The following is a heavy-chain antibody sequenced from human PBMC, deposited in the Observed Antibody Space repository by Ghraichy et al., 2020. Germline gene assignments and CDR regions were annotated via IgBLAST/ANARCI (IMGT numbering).Heavy chain of an antibody. CDR1: GFTVSSNY. Sequence: GGSLRLSCAASGFTVSSNYMSWVRQAPGKGLEWVSVIYSGGSTYYADSVKGRFTISRDNSKNTLYLQMNSLRAEDTAVYYCARASYYYDSSGYPYWGQGTLVTVSS. CDR3: ARASYYYDSSGYPY. D-gene: IGHD3-22*01. V-gene: IGHV3-66*01. CDR2: IYSGGST. J-gene: IGHJ4*02.